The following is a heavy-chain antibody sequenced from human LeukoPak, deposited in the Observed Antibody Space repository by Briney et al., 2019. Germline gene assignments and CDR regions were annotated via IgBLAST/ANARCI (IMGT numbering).Heavy chain of an antibody. CDR1: GASTASHY. Sequence: MSSETLSLTCTASGASTASHYWTWLRQPPGKELEWIAYMFDTVSTKSNPSLKSRLTLSVDTSKKQLSLRLSSVTAADTAVYYCATIKRGSTYGYFDFWGQGIKVTVSS. CDR3: ATIKRGSTYGYFDF. CDR2: MFDTVST. J-gene: IGHJ4*02. V-gene: IGHV4-59*11. D-gene: IGHD5-18*01.